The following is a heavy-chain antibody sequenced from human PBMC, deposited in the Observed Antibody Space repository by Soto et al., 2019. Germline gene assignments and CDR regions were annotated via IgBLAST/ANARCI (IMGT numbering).Heavy chain of an antibody. CDR2: ISYDGSNK. V-gene: IGHV3-30-3*01. CDR3: ARDYYDSSGYYEGVFDY. J-gene: IGHJ4*02. CDR1: GFTFSSYA. Sequence: QVQLVESGGGVVQPGRSLRLSCAASGFTFSSYAMHWVRQAPGKGLAWVAVISYDGSNKYYADSVKGRFTISRDNSKNTLYLQMNSLRAEDTAVYYCARDYYDSSGYYEGVFDYWGQGTLVTVSS. D-gene: IGHD3-22*01.